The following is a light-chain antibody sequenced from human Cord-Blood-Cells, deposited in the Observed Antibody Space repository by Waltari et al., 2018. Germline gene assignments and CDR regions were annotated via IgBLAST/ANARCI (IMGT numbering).Light chain of an antibody. Sequence: DIKMTQSPSAMSVSVGDRVTITCQASQDISNYLNWLQQQPVKAPKLLIYDASNLETGVQSRFSGSGSGTDFTFTISSLQPEDIATYYCQQYDNLPITFGQGTRLEIK. CDR2: DAS. CDR3: QQYDNLPIT. CDR1: QDISNY. V-gene: IGKV1-33*01. J-gene: IGKJ5*01.